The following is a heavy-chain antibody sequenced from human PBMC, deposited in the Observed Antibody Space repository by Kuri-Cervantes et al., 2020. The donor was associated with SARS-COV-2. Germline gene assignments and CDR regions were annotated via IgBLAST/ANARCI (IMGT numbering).Heavy chain of an antibody. CDR2: IIPTFGTA. J-gene: IGHJ3*02. Sequence: SMKVSCKASGGTFSSYAISWVRQAPGQGLEWMGGIIPTFGTANYAQKFQGRVTITADKSTSTAYMELSSLRSEDTAVYYCARDLQRGTFDIWGQGTMVTVSS. D-gene: IGHD1-14*01. CDR3: ARDLQRGTFDI. CDR1: GGTFSSYA. V-gene: IGHV1-69*06.